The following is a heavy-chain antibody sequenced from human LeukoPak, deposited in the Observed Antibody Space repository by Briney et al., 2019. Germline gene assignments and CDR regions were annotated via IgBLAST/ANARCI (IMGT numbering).Heavy chain of an antibody. J-gene: IGHJ4*02. D-gene: IGHD5-18*01. Sequence: PSETLSLTCTVSGGSISSYYWSWIRQPPGKGLEWIGYIYYSGSTNYNPSLKSRVTISVDTSKNQFSLKLSSVTAADTAVYYCARREADTAMVSFDFDYWGQGTLVTVSS. CDR1: GGSISSYY. CDR2: IYYSGST. V-gene: IGHV4-59*12. CDR3: ARREADTAMVSFDFDY.